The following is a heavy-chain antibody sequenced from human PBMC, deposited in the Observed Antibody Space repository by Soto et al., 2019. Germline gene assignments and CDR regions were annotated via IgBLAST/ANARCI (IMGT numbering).Heavy chain of an antibody. CDR2: IIPMFQTA. CDR1: GGTFSSYP. J-gene: IGHJ6*02. D-gene: IGHD3-10*01. CDR3: ARPDITIIRGVTISLYSYYGMDV. Sequence: QVQLLQSGAEVKKPGSSVKVSCKASGGTFSSYPISWVRQVPGQGLEWMGGIIPMFQTADYAQKFQDRVTITADESTSSAYMELSSLRSEDTAVYYCARPDITIIRGVTISLYSYYGMDVWGQGTTVTVSS. V-gene: IGHV1-69*12.